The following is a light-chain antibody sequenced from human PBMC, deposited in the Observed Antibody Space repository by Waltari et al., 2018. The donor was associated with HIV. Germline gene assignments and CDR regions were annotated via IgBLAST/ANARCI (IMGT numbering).Light chain of an antibody. CDR3: AAWDDSLNGVV. CDR1: SSNIGSNT. CDR2: SNS. Sequence: QSVLTQPPSASETPGQRVTISCSGSSSNIGSNTVNWYQQLPGTAPKLLIYSNSERPSGVPARFAGSKSGTSASLAICGLQSEDEAEYYCAAWDDSLNGVVFGGGTKLTVL. V-gene: IGLV1-44*01. J-gene: IGLJ2*01.